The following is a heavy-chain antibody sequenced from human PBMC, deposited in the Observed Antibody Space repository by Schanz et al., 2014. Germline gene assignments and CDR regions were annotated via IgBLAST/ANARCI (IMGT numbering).Heavy chain of an antibody. CDR1: GFTFSSSG. J-gene: IGHJ4*02. Sequence: QVQLVESGGGVVQPGGSLRLSCAASGFTFSSSGMHWVRQAPGQGLEWVAFMRYDGSNKYYADSVKGRFTISRDNSKNTLYLQMNSLRAEDTAAYYCAKAPRSLFNYFDSWGQGTLVTVSS. V-gene: IGHV3-30*02. CDR2: MRYDGSNK. CDR3: AKAPRSLFNYFDS.